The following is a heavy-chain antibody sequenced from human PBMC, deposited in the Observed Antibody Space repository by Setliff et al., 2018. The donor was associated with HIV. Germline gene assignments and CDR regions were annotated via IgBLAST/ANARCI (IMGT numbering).Heavy chain of an antibody. CDR3: ARDIGTVWHNWFDP. CDR2: INTGSNGNT. CDR1: GYTFTRNL. V-gene: IGHV1-3*04. Sequence: AAVKVSCKASGYTFTRNLIHWMRQAPGQSLEWMGWINTGSNGNTKYSQKFQGRVTITRDTSASTVYMELSSLKSEDTAVYYCARDIGTVWHNWFDPWGQGTLVTVSS. D-gene: IGHD3-16*02. J-gene: IGHJ5*02.